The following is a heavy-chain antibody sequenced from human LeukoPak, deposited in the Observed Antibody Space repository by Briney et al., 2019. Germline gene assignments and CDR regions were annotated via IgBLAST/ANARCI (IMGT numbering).Heavy chain of an antibody. V-gene: IGHV4-34*01. Sequence: SETLSLTCAVYGGSFSGYYWGWIRQPPGKGREWIGEINHSGSTNNNPSLNRRVTISVDTAKNQFSLKLSFVTAADTPVYYCARGKKQFWSGYYSSYYYYMDVWGKGTTVTVSS. CDR2: INHSGST. D-gene: IGHD3-3*01. CDR1: GGSFSGYY. CDR3: ARGKKQFWSGYYSSYYYYMDV. J-gene: IGHJ6*03.